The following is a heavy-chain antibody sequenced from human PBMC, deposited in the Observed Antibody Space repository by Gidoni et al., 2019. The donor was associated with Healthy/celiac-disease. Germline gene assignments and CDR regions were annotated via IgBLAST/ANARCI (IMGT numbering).Heavy chain of an antibody. CDR3: ARADAGGYDYVWGSYRSWSVDY. J-gene: IGHJ4*02. CDR2: IWYDGSNK. V-gene: IGHV3-33*01. Sequence: GRSLRLSCAASGFTFSSYGMHWVRQAPGKGLEWVAVIWYDGSNKYYADSVKGRFTISRDNSKNTLYLQMNSLRAEDTAVYYCARADAGGYDYVWGSYRSWSVDYWGQGTLVTVSS. CDR1: GFTFSSYG. D-gene: IGHD3-16*02.